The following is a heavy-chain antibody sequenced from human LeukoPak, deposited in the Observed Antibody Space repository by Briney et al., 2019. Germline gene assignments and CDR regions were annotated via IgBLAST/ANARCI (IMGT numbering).Heavy chain of an antibody. CDR1: GFTFSSYS. V-gene: IGHV3-21*01. J-gene: IGHJ4*02. CDR3: ARDESGVVVNDY. CDR2: ISSSSSSYI. D-gene: IGHD2-15*01. Sequence: PGGSLRLSCAASGFTFSSYSMNWVRQAPGKGLEWVSSISSSSSSYIYYADSVKGRFTISRDNAKNSLYLQMNSLRAEDTAVYYCARDESGVVVNDYWGQGTLVTVSS.